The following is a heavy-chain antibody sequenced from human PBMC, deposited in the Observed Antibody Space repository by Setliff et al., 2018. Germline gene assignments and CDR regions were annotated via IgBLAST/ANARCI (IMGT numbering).Heavy chain of an antibody. CDR1: GFTFSNAW. J-gene: IGHJ3*02. D-gene: IGHD3-16*01. Sequence: GGSLRLSCAASGFTFSNAWMNWVRQAPGKGLEWVGRIKGKTDGLATDYAAPVKGRFTISRDDSTNKLYLQMNSLKTEDTAVYYCTTEPSATFGGVIGAAFDMWGQGTMVTVSS. V-gene: IGHV3-15*07. CDR3: TTEPSATFGGVIGAAFDM. CDR2: IKGKTDGLAT.